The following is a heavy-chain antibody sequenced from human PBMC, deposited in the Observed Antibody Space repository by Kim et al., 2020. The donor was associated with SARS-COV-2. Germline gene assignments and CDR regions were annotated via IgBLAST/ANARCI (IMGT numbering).Heavy chain of an antibody. V-gene: IGHV3-23*01. CDR1: GFTFSASG. Sequence: GGSLRLSCAASGFTFSASGMTWVRRAPGEGLECVSGINSIGDSTYYADSVKGRFTISRDNSKNTLFLQMNSLRADDTAIYYCAKAMTGSNLIPLDRWGQG. D-gene: IGHD3-9*01. CDR2: INSIGDST. CDR3: AKAMTGSNLIPLDR. J-gene: IGHJ5*02.